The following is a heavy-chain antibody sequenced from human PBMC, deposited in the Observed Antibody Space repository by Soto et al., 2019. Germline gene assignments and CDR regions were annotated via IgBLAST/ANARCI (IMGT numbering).Heavy chain of an antibody. CDR1: GFTFSSYS. J-gene: IGHJ5*02. Sequence: PGGSLRLSCAASGFTFSSYSMNWVRQAPGKGLEWVSSISSSSSYIYYADSAKGRFTISRDNAKNSLYLQMNSLRAEDTAVYYCASQPYYDFWSGTENWFDPWGQGTLVTVSS. CDR3: ASQPYYDFWSGTENWFDP. D-gene: IGHD3-3*01. CDR2: ISSSSSYI. V-gene: IGHV3-21*01.